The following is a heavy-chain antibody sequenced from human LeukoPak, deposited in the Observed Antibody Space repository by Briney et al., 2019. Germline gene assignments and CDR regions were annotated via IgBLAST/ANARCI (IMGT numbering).Heavy chain of an antibody. Sequence: ASVKVSCKASGYTFDTYVISWVRQAPGQGLEWMGGISGYNGDTNYAQKFQGRVTMTTDTSTSTAYMEVRSLRSDDTAFYYCARAAAVAAGLDYWGRGTLVTVSS. CDR2: ISGYNGDT. CDR1: GYTFDTYV. CDR3: ARAAAVAAGLDY. V-gene: IGHV1-18*01. J-gene: IGHJ4*02. D-gene: IGHD6-19*01.